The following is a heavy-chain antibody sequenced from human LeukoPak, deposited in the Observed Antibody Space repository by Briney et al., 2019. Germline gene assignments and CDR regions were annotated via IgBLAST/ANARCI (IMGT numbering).Heavy chain of an antibody. CDR3: ARVFLYYYYYMDV. V-gene: IGHV4-38-2*02. Sequence: SETLSLTCSVTGYSISSGYYWGWIRQPPGKGLEWIGSVFHGGSTHYNPSLKSRATISVDTSKNQFSLKLNSVSAADTAVYYCARVFLYYYYYMDVWGKGTSVTVSS. CDR1: GYSISSGYY. D-gene: IGHD3-3*01. J-gene: IGHJ6*03. CDR2: VFHGGST.